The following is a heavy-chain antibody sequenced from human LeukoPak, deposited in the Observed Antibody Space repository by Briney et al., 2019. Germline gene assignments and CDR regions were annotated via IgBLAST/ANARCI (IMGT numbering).Heavy chain of an antibody. CDR1: RFTFSSYW. CDR2: IKSDGSST. V-gene: IGHV3-74*01. Sequence: GGSLRLSCAASRFTFSSYWMHWVRQAPGKGLVWVSRIKSDGSSTSYADSVKGRFTISRDNAKNTLYLQMNSLRAEDTAVYSCARGSYYSMDVWGQGTTVTVSS. J-gene: IGHJ6*02. CDR3: ARGSYYSMDV.